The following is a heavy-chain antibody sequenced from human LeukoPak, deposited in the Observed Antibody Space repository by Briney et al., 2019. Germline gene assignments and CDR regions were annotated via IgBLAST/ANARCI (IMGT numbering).Heavy chain of an antibody. D-gene: IGHD3-10*01. V-gene: IGHV1-46*01. J-gene: IGHJ4*02. CDR2: INPSGGST. Sequence: ASVKVSCKASGYTFTSYYMHWVRQAPGQGLEWMGIINPSGGSTSYAQKFQGRVTMTTDTSTSTAYMELRSLRSDDTAVYYCARLLRPITLGVDYWGQGTLVTVSS. CDR1: GYTFTSYY. CDR3: ARLLRPITLGVDY.